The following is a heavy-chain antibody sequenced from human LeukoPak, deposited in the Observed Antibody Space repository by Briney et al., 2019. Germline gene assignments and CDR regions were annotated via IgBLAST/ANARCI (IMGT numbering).Heavy chain of an antibody. J-gene: IGHJ4*02. CDR1: GFTFSSYG. CDR2: ISYDGSNK. V-gene: IGHV3-30*18. CDR3: AKGSDYPDN. Sequence: GGSLRLSCAASGFTFSSYGMHWVRQAPGKGLEWVAVISYDGSNKYYADSVKGRFTISRDNSKNTLYLQMNSLRAEVTCVYYCAKGSDYPDNWGQGTLVTVSS.